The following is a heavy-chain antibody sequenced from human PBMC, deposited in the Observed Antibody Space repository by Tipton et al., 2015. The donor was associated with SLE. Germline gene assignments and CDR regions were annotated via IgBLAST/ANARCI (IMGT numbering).Heavy chain of an antibody. CDR3: ARGGVAEGDY. CDR2: IYYSGST. CDR1: GGSISSHY. V-gene: IGHV4-59*07. D-gene: IGHD2-15*01. J-gene: IGHJ4*02. Sequence: TLSLTCTVSGGSISSHYWSWIRQPPGKGLEWIGYIYYSGSTNYNPSLKSRVTISVDTSKNQFSLKLSSVTAADTAVYYCARGGVAEGDYWGQGTLVTVSS.